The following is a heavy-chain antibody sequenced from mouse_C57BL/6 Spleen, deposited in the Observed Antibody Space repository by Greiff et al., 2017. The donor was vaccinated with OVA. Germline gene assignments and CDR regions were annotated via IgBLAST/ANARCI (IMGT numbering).Heavy chain of an antibody. CDR3: ARSDCYGSSLYYAMDY. Sequence: QVQLQQSGAELVRPGTSVKVSCKASGYAFTNYLIEWVKQRPGQGLEWNGVINPGSGGTNYNEKFKGKATLTADKSSSTAYMQLSSLTSEDSAVYFCARSDCYGSSLYYAMDYWGQGTSVTVSS. J-gene: IGHJ4*01. V-gene: IGHV1-54*01. D-gene: IGHD1-1*01. CDR1: GYAFTNYL. CDR2: INPGSGGT.